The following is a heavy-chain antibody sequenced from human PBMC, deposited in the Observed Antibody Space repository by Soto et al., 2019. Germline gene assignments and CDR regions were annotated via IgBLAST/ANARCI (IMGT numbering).Heavy chain of an antibody. CDR3: ARRYNSGHDY. CDR1: GFTFSDHY. CDR2: IRDSDTT. Sequence: EVQLVESGGGLVQPGGSLRLSCAASGFTFSDHYIDWVRQAPGKGLEWLGRIRDSDTTDYAASVKGRFITSRDDSKNSMYLQMNSLKTEATAVYYCARRYNSGHDYWGQGTPVTVSS. V-gene: IGHV3-72*01. J-gene: IGHJ4*02. D-gene: IGHD6-19*01.